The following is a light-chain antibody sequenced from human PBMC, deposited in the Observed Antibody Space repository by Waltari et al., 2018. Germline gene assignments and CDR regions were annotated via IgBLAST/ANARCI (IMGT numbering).Light chain of an antibody. Sequence: QSALTQPASVSGSPGPSITISCTGTSSDVGGFDYVSWYQQLPGEAPRLMIYDVTQRPSGVSNRFSGSKSGNTASLAISGLQAEDEGDYYCISYTSSSTYVFGGGTRLTVL. J-gene: IGLJ3*02. V-gene: IGLV2-14*03. CDR2: DVT. CDR1: SSDVGGFDY. CDR3: ISYTSSSTYV.